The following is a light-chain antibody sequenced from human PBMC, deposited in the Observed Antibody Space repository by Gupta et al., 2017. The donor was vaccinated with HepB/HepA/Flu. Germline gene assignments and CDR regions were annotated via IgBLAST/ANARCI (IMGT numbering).Light chain of an antibody. Sequence: EIVLTQSPAALSLSPGERATLSCGTSQSVRRNYLAWYQQKPGLAPRLLIYGASSRATGIPDRFSGSGSGTDFTLTISRLEPEDFAVYYCQQDDASPWTFGQGTNVEIK. V-gene: IGKV3D-20*01. CDR2: GAS. CDR3: QQDDASPWT. J-gene: IGKJ1*01. CDR1: QSVRRNY.